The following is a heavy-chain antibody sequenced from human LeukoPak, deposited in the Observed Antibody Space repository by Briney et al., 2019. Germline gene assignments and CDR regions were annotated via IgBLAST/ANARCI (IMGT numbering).Heavy chain of an antibody. V-gene: IGHV3-23*01. J-gene: IGHJ4*02. D-gene: IGHD2-2*01. CDR3: AKDRHIVVVPAAPFDY. CDR1: GFTFSSYA. CDR2: ISGSGGTT. Sequence: GGSLRLSCAASGFTFSSYAMRWVRQAPGKGLEWVSAISGSGGTTYYADSVKGRFTISRDNSKNTLYLQMNSLRADDTAVYYCAKDRHIVVVPAAPFDYWGQGTLVAVSS.